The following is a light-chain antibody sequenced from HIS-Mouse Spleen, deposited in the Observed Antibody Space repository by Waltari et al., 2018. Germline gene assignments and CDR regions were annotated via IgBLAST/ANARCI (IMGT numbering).Light chain of an antibody. CDR2: GKN. CDR3: NSRDSSGNHLV. Sequence: SSELTQDPAVSVALGQTVRITGQGDSLRSYYSSWYQQKPGQDPVLVIYGKNNRPSGIPDRFSGSSSGNTASLTITGAQAEDEADYYCNSRDSSGNHLVFGGGTKLTVL. J-gene: IGLJ3*02. V-gene: IGLV3-19*01. CDR1: SLRSYY.